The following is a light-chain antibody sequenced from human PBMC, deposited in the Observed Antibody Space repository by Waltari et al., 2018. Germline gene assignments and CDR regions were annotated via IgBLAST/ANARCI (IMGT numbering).Light chain of an antibody. J-gene: IGLJ2*01. Sequence: QSALTQPASVSGSPGQSITISCTGTSRDIGSYNLFYWYQHHPGKAPKFMIYEVNKRPSGVSNRFAGSKSGNTASLTISGLQAEDEADYYCCSYAGSGTYVLFGGGTKLTVL. CDR2: EVN. CDR3: CSYAGSGTYVL. V-gene: IGLV2-23*02. CDR1: SRDIGSYNL.